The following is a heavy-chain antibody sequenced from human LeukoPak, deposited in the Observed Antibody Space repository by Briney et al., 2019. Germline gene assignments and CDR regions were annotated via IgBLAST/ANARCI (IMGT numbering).Heavy chain of an antibody. J-gene: IGHJ4*02. CDR1: GGSISSYY. D-gene: IGHD3-3*01. CDR2: IYYSGST. Sequence: SETLSLTCTVSGGSISSYYWSWIRQPPGKGLEWIGYIYYSGSTNYNPSLKSRVTISVDTSKNQFSPKLSSVTAADTAAYYCARVGTYYDFWSGIREYYFDYWGQGTLVTVSS. V-gene: IGHV4-59*01. CDR3: ARVGTYYDFWSGIREYYFDY.